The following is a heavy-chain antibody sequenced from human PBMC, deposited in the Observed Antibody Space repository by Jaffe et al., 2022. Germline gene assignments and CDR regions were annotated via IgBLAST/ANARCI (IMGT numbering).Heavy chain of an antibody. J-gene: IGHJ4*02. CDR2: INPSGGST. V-gene: IGHV1-46*01. D-gene: IGHD3-9*01. CDR1: GYTFTSYY. CDR3: ARGPLVAYYDILTGYLYYFDY. Sequence: QVQLVQSGAEVKKPGASVKVSCKASGYTFTSYYMHWVRQAPGQGLEWMGIINPSGGSTSYAQKFQGRVTMTRDTSTSTVYMELSSLRSEDTAVYYCARGPLVAYYDILTGYLYYFDYWGQGTLVTVSS.